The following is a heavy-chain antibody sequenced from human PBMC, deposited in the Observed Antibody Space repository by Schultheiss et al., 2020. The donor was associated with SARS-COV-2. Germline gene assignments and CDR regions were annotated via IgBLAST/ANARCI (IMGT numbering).Heavy chain of an antibody. J-gene: IGHJ4*02. V-gene: IGHV1-18*01. Sequence: ASVKVSCKASGYTFTSYGITWVRQAPGQGPEWMGWMSVYNGNRRLTQKFQGRVTMTTDTSTTTAYMELRALKSDDTAVYYCARADWVLATNMASDYWGQGTLVTVSS. D-gene: IGHD5-24*01. CDR2: MSVYNGNR. CDR3: ARADWVLATNMASDY. CDR1: GYTFTSYG.